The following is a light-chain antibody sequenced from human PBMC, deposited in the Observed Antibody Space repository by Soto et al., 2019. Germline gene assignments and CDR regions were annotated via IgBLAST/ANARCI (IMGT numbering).Light chain of an antibody. V-gene: IGKV2-30*01. Sequence: DAVLTQSPLSLPVTLGQPATISCRSSQSLVYSDGNTYLNWFQQRPGQSPRRLIYKVSHRDSGVPGRFSGSGSGTDFTLEISRVEAEDVGVYYCMQGTRWPWTFGQGTKVEVK. CDR1: QSLVYSDGNTY. J-gene: IGKJ1*01. CDR2: KVS. CDR3: MQGTRWPWT.